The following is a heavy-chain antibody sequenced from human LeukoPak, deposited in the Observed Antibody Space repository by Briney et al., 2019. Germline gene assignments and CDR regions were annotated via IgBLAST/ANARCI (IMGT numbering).Heavy chain of an antibody. Sequence: GASVKVSCKASGGTFSSYTISWVRQAPGQGLEWTGGIIPIFGTANYAQKFQGRVTITADESTSTAYMELSSLRSEDTAVYYCARDMSPWETRNPDAFDIWGQGTMVTVSS. CDR1: GGTFSSYT. CDR3: ARDMSPWETRNPDAFDI. V-gene: IGHV1-69*01. CDR2: IIPIFGTA. J-gene: IGHJ3*02. D-gene: IGHD1-14*01.